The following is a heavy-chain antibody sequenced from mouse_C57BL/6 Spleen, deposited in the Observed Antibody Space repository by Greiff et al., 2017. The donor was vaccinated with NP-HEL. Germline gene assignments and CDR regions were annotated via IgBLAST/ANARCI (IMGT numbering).Heavy chain of an antibody. Sequence: QVQLQQSGAELVKPGASVKLSCKASGFTFTEYSIHWVKQRSGQGLEWIGWFYPGSGSIKYNEKFKDKATLTADKSSITVYMELSRLTSEDSAVYFCARHEEARSSMDYWGQGTSVTVSS. CDR1: GFTFTEYS. J-gene: IGHJ4*01. CDR3: ARHEEARSSMDY. V-gene: IGHV1-62-2*01. CDR2: FYPGSGSI.